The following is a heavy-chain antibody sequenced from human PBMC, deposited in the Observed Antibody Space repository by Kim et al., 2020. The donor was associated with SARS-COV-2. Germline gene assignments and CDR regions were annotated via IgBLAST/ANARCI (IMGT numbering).Heavy chain of an antibody. V-gene: IGHV4-31*02. Sequence: IGYLYYSGSTYYNPSLKSRVTISVDTSKNQFSLKLSSVTAADTAVYYCARVLGAITIFGVVIVNWFDPWGQGTLVTVSS. J-gene: IGHJ5*02. CDR3: ARVLGAITIFGVVIVNWFDP. D-gene: IGHD3-3*01. CDR2: LYYSGST.